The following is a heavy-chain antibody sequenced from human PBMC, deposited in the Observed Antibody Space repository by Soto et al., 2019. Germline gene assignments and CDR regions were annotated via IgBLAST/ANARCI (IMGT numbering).Heavy chain of an antibody. CDR3: ARAGSGFHWYFDL. CDR2: TYYRSKWYN. J-gene: IGHJ2*01. D-gene: IGHD6-19*01. CDR1: GDSVSSATAT. V-gene: IGHV6-1*01. Sequence: QVQLQQSGPGLVKPSQTLSLVCAISGDSVSSATATWSWIRQSPSRGLEWLGRTYYRSKWYNDYAVTVKSRIVITPDTSKNQLSLHLNSVTPEDTALYFCARAGSGFHWYFDLWGRGTLVTVSS.